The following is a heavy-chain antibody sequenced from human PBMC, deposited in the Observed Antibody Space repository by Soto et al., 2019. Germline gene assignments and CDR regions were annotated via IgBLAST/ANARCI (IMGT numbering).Heavy chain of an antibody. J-gene: IGHJ4*02. CDR3: VTYDRQSGRYSLDY. CDR1: GDSMSYYY. V-gene: IGHV4-59*01. D-gene: IGHD3-10*01. Sequence: SETLSLTCTVSGDSMSYYYWSWIRQPPGKGPEWVGYVYYDGSTKYNPSLESRISMSIDTSKNQFSLKVTSVIAADTAVYYCVTYDRQSGRYSLDYWGQGIMVTGSS. CDR2: VYYDGST.